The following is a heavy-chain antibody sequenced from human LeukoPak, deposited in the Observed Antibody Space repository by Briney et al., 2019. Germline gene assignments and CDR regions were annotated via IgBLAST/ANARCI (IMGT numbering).Heavy chain of an antibody. CDR1: GFTFSSFW. J-gene: IGHJ6*03. D-gene: IGHD3-3*01. V-gene: IGHV3-7*03. Sequence: GGSLRLSCAASGFTFSSFWMSWVRQAPGKGLGWVANINQDGRGEYFVDSVRGRCTISRDNYENTLYLQINSLRVQDTAIYYCAKDSEYYDFWSRYNHYSYHYMDVWGKGTTVTVSS. CDR3: AKDSEYYDFWSRYNHYSYHYMDV. CDR2: INQDGRGE.